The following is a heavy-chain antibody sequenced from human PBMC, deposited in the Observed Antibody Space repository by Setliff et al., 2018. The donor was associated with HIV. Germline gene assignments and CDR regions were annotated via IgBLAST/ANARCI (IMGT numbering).Heavy chain of an antibody. CDR2: MNPNSGGT. V-gene: IGHV1-8*01. CDR3: ARFRGSGYRHF. Sequence: PRPPVKVSCKTSGSKFTSYAINWVRQATGQGLEWMGWMNPNSGGTAYAQKFQDRVTMTRNISISTAYMELTGLTSDDTAVYYCARFRGSGYRHFWGQGTLVTVSS. D-gene: IGHD5-12*01. J-gene: IGHJ4*02. CDR1: GSKFTSYA.